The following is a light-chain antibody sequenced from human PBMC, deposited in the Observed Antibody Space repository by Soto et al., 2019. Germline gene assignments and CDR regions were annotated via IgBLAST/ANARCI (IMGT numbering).Light chain of an antibody. Sequence: QSALTQPASVAGSPGQSITISCSGTSSDVGGYNYVSWYQQHLGKAPKLMVYDVSNRPSGVSNRFSGSKSGNTASLTISGLQADDEADYYCSSYTTSSTLIFGGGTKVTVL. CDR3: SSYTTSSTLI. V-gene: IGLV2-14*01. J-gene: IGLJ2*01. CDR2: DVS. CDR1: SSDVGGYNY.